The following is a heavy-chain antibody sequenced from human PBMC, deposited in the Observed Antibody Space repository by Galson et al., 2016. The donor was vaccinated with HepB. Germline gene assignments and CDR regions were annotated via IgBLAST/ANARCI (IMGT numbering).Heavy chain of an antibody. Sequence: SVKVSCKASGYTFTDYYFMYWVRQAPGQGLEWIGRINPNTGDTNYAQKFQGRVTMTRDTSISTAYMDLTRLTDEDTAVYYCAGGKGEAGGQHYFQMDFWGKGTTVTVSS. CDR1: GYTFTDYYF. V-gene: IGHV1-2*06. CDR2: INPNTGDT. CDR3: AGGKGEAGGQHYFQMDF. J-gene: IGHJ6*03. D-gene: IGHD2-8*02.